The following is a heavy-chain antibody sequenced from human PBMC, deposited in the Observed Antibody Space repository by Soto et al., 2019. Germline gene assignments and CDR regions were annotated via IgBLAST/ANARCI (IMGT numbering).Heavy chain of an antibody. CDR3: ARGGKLGGDLDV. CDR2: IIPVLDVT. D-gene: IGHD3-10*01. Sequence: QAQLVQSGAEVKKPGSSVKVSSKASGGTFNRETFSWVRQAPGQGLQWMGRIIPVLDVTEYPQNFQGRVTITAETSTSTVYLALSGLGSDDTAVYYCARGGKLGGDLDVWGKGTPVIVSS. V-gene: IGHV1-69*02. CDR1: GGTFNRET. J-gene: IGHJ6*04.